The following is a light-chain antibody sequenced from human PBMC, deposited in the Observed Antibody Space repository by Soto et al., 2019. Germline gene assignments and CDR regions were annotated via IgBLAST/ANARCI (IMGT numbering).Light chain of an antibody. V-gene: IGKV1-39*01. CDR3: QQSYSTPWM. CDR1: QTISSY. J-gene: IGKJ1*01. Sequence: DIQMTQSPSSLSASVGDRVTITCRASQTISSYLNWYQQKPGKAPKLLIYAASSLQSGVPSRFSGRESGTDVTLTISSLQPEDFATYYCQQSYSTPWMFGQGTKVEIK. CDR2: AAS.